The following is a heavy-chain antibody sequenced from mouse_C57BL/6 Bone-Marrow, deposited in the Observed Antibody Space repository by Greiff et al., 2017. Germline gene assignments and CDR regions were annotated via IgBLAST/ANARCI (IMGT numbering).Heavy chain of an antibody. CDR2: INPNNGGT. CDR3: AKLSRRFAY. CDR1: GYTFTDYY. Sequence: EVQLQQSGPELVKPGASVKISCKASGYTFTDYYMNWVKQSHGKSLEWIGDINPNNGGTSYNQKFKGKATLTVDKSSSTAYMELRSLTSEDSAVYYCAKLSRRFAYWGQGALVTVSA. V-gene: IGHV1-26*01. D-gene: IGHD1-1*01. J-gene: IGHJ3*01.